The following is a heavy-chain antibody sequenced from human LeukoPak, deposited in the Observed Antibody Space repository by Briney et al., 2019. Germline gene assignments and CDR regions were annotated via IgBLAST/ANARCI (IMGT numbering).Heavy chain of an antibody. V-gene: IGHV3-48*01. D-gene: IGHD1-26*01. Sequence: GSLRLSCAASGFIFNSFSMNWVRQAPGKGLEWISYITSSGSTTYYADSVKGRFTISRDNAEKSLYLQMNSLRAEDTAVYYCARAGGSYQVFEYWGQGTLVTVSS. CDR2: ITSSGSTT. CDR3: ARAGGSYQVFEY. CDR1: GFIFNSFS. J-gene: IGHJ4*02.